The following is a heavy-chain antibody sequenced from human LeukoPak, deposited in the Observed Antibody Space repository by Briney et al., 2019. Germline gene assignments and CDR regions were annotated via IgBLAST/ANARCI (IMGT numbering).Heavy chain of an antibody. CDR2: IYHSGST. D-gene: IGHD3-10*01. Sequence: PSETLSLTCTVSGYSISSGYYWGWIRQPPGKGLEWIGGIYHSGSTYYNPSLKSRVTISVDTSKNQFSLKLSSVTAADTAVYYCARAYYGSGSYAFDYWGQGTLVTVSS. V-gene: IGHV4-38-2*02. J-gene: IGHJ4*02. CDR3: ARAYYGSGSYAFDY. CDR1: GYSISSGYY.